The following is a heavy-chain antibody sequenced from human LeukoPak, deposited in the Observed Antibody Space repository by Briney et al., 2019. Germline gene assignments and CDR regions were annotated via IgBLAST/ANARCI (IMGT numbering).Heavy chain of an antibody. Sequence: SETLSLTCTVSGGSISSYYWSWIRQPAGKGLEWIGRIYTSGSTNYNPSLKSRVTMSVDTSKNQFSLKLSSVTAADTAVYYCARGYCSSTSCYADAFDIWRQGTMVTVSS. J-gene: IGHJ3*02. CDR3: ARGYCSSTSCYADAFDI. CDR1: GGSISSYY. D-gene: IGHD2-2*01. V-gene: IGHV4-4*07. CDR2: IYTSGST.